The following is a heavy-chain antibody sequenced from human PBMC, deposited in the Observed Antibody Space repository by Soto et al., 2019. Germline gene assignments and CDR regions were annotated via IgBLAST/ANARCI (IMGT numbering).Heavy chain of an antibody. Sequence: ASVKGSCKASGCIFTSYSINWVRQAPGQGLEWMGWISTNTGNPTYAQGFTGRFVFSLDTSVSTAYLHIFSLKAEDTAVYYCARDAQSIAFDFWG. J-gene: IGHJ4*01. D-gene: IGHD2-21*01. CDR2: ISTNTGNP. V-gene: IGHV7-4-1*01. CDR3: ARDAQSIAFDF. CDR1: GCIFTSYS.